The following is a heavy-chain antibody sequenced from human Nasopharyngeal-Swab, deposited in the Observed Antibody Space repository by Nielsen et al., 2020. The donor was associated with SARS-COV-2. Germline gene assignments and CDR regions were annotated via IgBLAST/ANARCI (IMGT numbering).Heavy chain of an antibody. V-gene: IGHV3-30-3*01. J-gene: IGHJ4*02. D-gene: IGHD6-6*01. Sequence: WIRQPPGKGLEWVAVISYDGSNKYYADSVKGRFTISRDNSKNTLYLQMNNLRAEDTAVYYCARGDSSSSTGVDYWGQGTLVTVSS. CDR2: ISYDGSNK. CDR3: ARGDSSSSTGVDY.